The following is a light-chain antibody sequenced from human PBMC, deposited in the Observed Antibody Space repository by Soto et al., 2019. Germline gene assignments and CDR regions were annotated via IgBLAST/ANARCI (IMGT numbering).Light chain of an antibody. Sequence: IVLTHSPGAVSLSPGERATLSCRASQSVSNNYLAWYQQKPGQAPRLLIYGASNRATGIPDRFSGSGSGTDSTLTISRLEPEDFAVYYCQQYGSSGTFGQGTKLDIK. CDR1: QSVSNNY. V-gene: IGKV3-20*01. CDR3: QQYGSSGT. CDR2: GAS. J-gene: IGKJ1*01.